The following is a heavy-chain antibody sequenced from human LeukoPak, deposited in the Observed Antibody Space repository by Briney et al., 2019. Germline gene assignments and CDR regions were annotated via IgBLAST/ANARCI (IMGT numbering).Heavy chain of an antibody. D-gene: IGHD3-22*01. CDR3: ARARDYYYDSSGYQGALDI. Sequence: SETLSLTCTVSGGSISSYYWSWIRQPAGKGLEWIGRIYTSGSTNYNPSLKSRVTMSVDTSKNQFSLKLTSVTAADTAVYYCARARDYYYDSSGYQGALDIWGQGTMVTVSS. CDR2: IYTSGST. V-gene: IGHV4-4*07. CDR1: GGSISSYY. J-gene: IGHJ3*02.